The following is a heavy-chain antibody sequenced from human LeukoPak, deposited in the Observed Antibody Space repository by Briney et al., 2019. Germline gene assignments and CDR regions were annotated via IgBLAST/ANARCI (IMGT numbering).Heavy chain of an antibody. CDR3: ARDDSGYSYYFDY. Sequence: SETLSLTCTVSGGSISSGGYYWSWIRQHPGKGLEWIGYIYYSGSTYYNPSLKSRVTISVDTSKNQFSLKLSSVTAADTAVYYCARDDSGYSYYFDYWGQGTLVTVSS. CDR2: IYYSGST. V-gene: IGHV4-31*03. D-gene: IGHD5-12*01. CDR1: GGSISSGGYY. J-gene: IGHJ4*02.